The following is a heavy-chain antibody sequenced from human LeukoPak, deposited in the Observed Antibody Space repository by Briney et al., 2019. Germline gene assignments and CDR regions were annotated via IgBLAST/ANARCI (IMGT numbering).Heavy chain of an antibody. J-gene: IGHJ6*03. V-gene: IGHV4-59*02. CDR2: IYYTGST. Sequence: SETLSLTCTISGGSVSDYYWSWIRQSPGKGLEWIGYIYYTGSTTYNPSLKSRVIISVDTSKNQFSLKLSSVTAADTAVYYCARVEEGYGSGRRENYYYYYMDVWGKGTTVTISS. D-gene: IGHD3-10*01. CDR1: GGSVSDYY. CDR3: ARVEEGYGSGRRENYYYYYMDV.